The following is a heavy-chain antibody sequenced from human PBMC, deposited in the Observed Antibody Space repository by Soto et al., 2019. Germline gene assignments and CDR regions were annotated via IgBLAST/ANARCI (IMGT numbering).Heavy chain of an antibody. CDR1: GFTFSSYG. CDR2: IWYDGSNK. V-gene: IGHV3-33*01. CDR3: ARPAGGSWSSFDY. Sequence: QVQLVESGGGVVQPGRSLRLSCAASGFTFSSYGMHWVRQAPGKGLEWVAVIWYDGSNKYYADSVKGRFTISRDNSKNAVYLQMNSLRAEDTAVYYCARPAGGSWSSFDYWGQGTLVTVSS. J-gene: IGHJ4*02. D-gene: IGHD1-26*01.